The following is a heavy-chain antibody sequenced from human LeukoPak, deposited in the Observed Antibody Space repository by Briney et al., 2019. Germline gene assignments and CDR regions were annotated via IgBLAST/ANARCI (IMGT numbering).Heavy chain of an antibody. V-gene: IGHV3-74*01. Sequence: GGSLRLSCAASGFTFSTYWMHWVRQAPGKGLVWVSRINPDGTTTSYADSVKGRFTISRDNAKDTVYLQMNSLRAEDTAVYYCARVSVGWYSFDYWGQGTLVTVSS. CDR1: GFTFSTYW. J-gene: IGHJ4*02. D-gene: IGHD6-19*01. CDR2: INPDGTTT. CDR3: ARVSVGWYSFDY.